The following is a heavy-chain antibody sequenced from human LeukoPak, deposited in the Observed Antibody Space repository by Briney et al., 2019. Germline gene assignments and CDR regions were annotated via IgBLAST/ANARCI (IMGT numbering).Heavy chain of an antibody. Sequence: ASVKVSCKASGYTFSNYGISWVRQAPGQGLEWMGWISAYNGDTSYAQKLQARVTMTTDTSTSTAYMELRSLRSDDTGAYYCARDLGRYSGRYYPNWFDPWGQGTLVTVSS. CDR1: GYTFSNYG. J-gene: IGHJ5*02. V-gene: IGHV1-18*01. CDR3: ARDLGRYSGRYYPNWFDP. D-gene: IGHD1-26*01. CDR2: ISAYNGDT.